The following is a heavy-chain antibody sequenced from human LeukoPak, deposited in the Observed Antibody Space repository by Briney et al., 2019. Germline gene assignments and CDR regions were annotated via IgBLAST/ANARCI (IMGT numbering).Heavy chain of an antibody. D-gene: IGHD2-2*01. Sequence: GGSLRLSCAASGFTFSSYGMHWVRQAPGKGLEWVAVIWYDGSNKYCADSVKGRFTISRDNSKNTLYLQMNSLRAEDTAVYYCARGHMPKYYYYGMDVWGQGTTVTVSS. V-gene: IGHV3-33*01. J-gene: IGHJ6*02. CDR1: GFTFSSYG. CDR3: ARGHMPKYYYYGMDV. CDR2: IWYDGSNK.